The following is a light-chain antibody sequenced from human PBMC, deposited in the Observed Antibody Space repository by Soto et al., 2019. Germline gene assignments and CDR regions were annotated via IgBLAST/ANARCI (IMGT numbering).Light chain of an antibody. CDR2: EVI. V-gene: IGLV2-14*01. Sequence: QSVLTQPASVSGSPGQSITISCTGTNSDIGFYNYVSWYQQHPGKAPRLMIYEVINRPSGVSNRFSGSKFGNTASLTISGLQAEDEADYYCSSYTSDTTRVFGTGTKVTVL. CDR1: NSDIGFYNY. CDR3: SSYTSDTTRV. J-gene: IGLJ1*01.